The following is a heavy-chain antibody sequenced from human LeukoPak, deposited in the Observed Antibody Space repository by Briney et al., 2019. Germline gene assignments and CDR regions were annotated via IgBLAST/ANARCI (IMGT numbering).Heavy chain of an antibody. Sequence: GGSLRLSCVASGFPFSSYWMTWVRQAPGKGLEWVANIKQDGSKKSYVDSVKGRFTISRDNAKNSLYLQMNSLRAEDTAIYYCTRVGYIDEGIDYWGHGTLVTVSS. CDR1: GFPFSSYW. CDR3: TRVGYIDEGIDY. V-gene: IGHV3-7*04. CDR2: IKQDGSKK. D-gene: IGHD5-24*01. J-gene: IGHJ4*01.